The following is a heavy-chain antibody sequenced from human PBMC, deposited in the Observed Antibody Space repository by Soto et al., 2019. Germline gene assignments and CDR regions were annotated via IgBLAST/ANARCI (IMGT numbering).Heavy chain of an antibody. Sequence: SGPTLVNPTQTLTLTCTFSGFSLSTSGVGVGWIRQPPGKALEWLALIYWDDGKRYSPSLKSRLTITKDTSKTQVVLKMTNMDPVDTATYYCARTYSSGWYLGFEYWGQGTMVTVSS. CDR2: IYWDDGK. CDR3: ARTYSSGWYLGFEY. CDR1: GFSLSTSGVG. V-gene: IGHV2-5*02. D-gene: IGHD6-19*01. J-gene: IGHJ4*02.